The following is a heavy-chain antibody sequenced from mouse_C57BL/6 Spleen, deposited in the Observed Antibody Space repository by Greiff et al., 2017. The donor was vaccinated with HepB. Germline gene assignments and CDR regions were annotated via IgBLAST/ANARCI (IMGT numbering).Heavy chain of an antibody. V-gene: IGHV5-4*01. D-gene: IGHD2-1*01. CDR1: GFTFSSYA. J-gene: IGHJ4*01. Sequence: EVQLVESGGGLVKPGGSLKLSCAASGFTFSSYAMSWVRQTPEKRLEWVATISDGGSYTYYPDNVKGRFTISRDNAKNNLYLQMSHLKSEDTAMYHCARDPLPYYYAMDYWGQGTSVTVSS. CDR2: ISDGGSYT. CDR3: ARDPLPYYYAMDY.